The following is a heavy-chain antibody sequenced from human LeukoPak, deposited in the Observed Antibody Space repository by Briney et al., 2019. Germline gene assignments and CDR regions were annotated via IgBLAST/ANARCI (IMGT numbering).Heavy chain of an antibody. CDR1: GFTFSSYA. V-gene: IGHV3-23*01. D-gene: IGHD2-2*01. CDR3: ARLLGYCSSTSCLRYFQH. J-gene: IGHJ1*01. CDR2: ISGSGGST. Sequence: GGSLRLSCAASGFTFSSYAMSWVRQAPGKGLEWVSAISGSGGSTYYADSVKGRFTISRDNSKNTLYLQMNSLRAEHTAVYYCARLLGYCSSTSCLRYFQHWGQGTLVTVSS.